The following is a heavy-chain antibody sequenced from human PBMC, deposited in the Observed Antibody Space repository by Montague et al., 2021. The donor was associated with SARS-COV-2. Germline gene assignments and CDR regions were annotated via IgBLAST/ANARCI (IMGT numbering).Heavy chain of an antibody. D-gene: IGHD6-6*01. CDR1: GFTFGGYD. J-gene: IGHJ4*02. Sequence: SLRLSCAASGFTFGGYDMNLVRQAPGKGLEWVSAIGIGGDTYYLGSVKGRFIISRENAKNSLYLQMNSLRVGDTAVYYCARGGEWSSSSLPDYWGQGTLVTVSS. V-gene: IGHV3-13*04. CDR2: IGIGGDT. CDR3: ARGGEWSSSSLPDY.